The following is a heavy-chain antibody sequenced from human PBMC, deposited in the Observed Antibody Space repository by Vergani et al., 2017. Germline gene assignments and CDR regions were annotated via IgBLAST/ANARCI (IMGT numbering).Heavy chain of an antibody. V-gene: IGHV1-2*02. Sequence: QVQLAESGAEVKKPGASVKVSCKASGYTFTGYYMHWVRQAPGQGLEWMGWINPNSGGTNYAQKFQGRVTMTRDTSISTAYMELSRLRSDDTAVYYCARVPVLRFLEWSYDYWGQGTLVTVSS. D-gene: IGHD3-3*01. J-gene: IGHJ4*02. CDR2: INPNSGGT. CDR1: GYTFTGYY. CDR3: ARVPVLRFLEWSYDY.